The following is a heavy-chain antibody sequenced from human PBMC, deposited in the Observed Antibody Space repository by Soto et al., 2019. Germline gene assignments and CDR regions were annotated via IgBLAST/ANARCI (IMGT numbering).Heavy chain of an antibody. Sequence: SETLSLTCTVSGGSISSGDYYWSWIRQPPGKGLEWIGYIYYSGSTYYNPSLKSRVTISVDTSKNQFSLKLSSVTAADTAVYYCARVGQWLVPNYFDYWGQGTLVTVSS. CDR1: GGSISSGDYY. V-gene: IGHV4-30-4*01. CDR3: ARVGQWLVPNYFDY. J-gene: IGHJ4*02. CDR2: IYYSGST. D-gene: IGHD6-19*01.